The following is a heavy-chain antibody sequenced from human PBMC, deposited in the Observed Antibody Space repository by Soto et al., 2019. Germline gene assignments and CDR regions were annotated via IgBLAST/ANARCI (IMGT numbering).Heavy chain of an antibody. Sequence: SVKVSCKPSGGTISSYTLSWVRQAPGQGLEWMGRIIPILGLANYAQKFQGRVTITADKSTSTAYMELNSLRAEDTAVYYCGSGWYGGVDYWGQGTLVTVSS. CDR2: IIPILGLA. V-gene: IGHV1-69*02. CDR3: GSGWYGGVDY. D-gene: IGHD6-19*01. J-gene: IGHJ4*02. CDR1: GGTISSYT.